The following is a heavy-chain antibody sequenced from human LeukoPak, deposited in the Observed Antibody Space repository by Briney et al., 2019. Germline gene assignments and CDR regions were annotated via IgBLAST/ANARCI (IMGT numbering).Heavy chain of an antibody. CDR1: GFAVSSNF. CDR3: ARDGFIEGATTTKGGFGC. V-gene: IGHV3-66*01. CDR2: IFVGGST. Sequence: PGGSLRLSCAASGFAVSSNFMSWIRQAPGKGLEWVSAIFVGGSTYYADSVTGRFTVSRDNSKNTVYLQMNSLRADDTAVYYCARDGFIEGATTTKGGFGCWGQGTQVTVSS. J-gene: IGHJ4*02. D-gene: IGHD1-26*01.